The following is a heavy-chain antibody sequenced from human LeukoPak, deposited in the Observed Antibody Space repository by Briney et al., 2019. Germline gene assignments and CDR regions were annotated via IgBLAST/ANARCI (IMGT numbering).Heavy chain of an antibody. D-gene: IGHD6-13*01. Sequence: PSETLSLTCTVSGGSISSSSYYWGWIRQPPGKGLEWIGNIYYSGSTYYNPSLKSRVTISIDTSKNQFSLKLSSVTVADTAKYYCASNSSSWYGAYYWGQGTLVTVSS. CDR3: ASNSSSWYGAYY. CDR1: GGSISSSSYY. CDR2: IYYSGST. J-gene: IGHJ4*02. V-gene: IGHV4-39*01.